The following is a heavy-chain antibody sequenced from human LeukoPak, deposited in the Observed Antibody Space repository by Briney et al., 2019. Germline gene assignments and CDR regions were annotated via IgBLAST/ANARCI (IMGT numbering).Heavy chain of an antibody. Sequence: GGSLRLSCAASGFTFSSSGMHWVRQAPGKGLEWVAVISYDGSNKYYADSVKGRFTISRDNSKNTLYLQMNSLRAEDTAVYYCAKAFGSSGYYFDYWGQGTLVTVSS. V-gene: IGHV3-30*18. CDR3: AKAFGSSGYYFDY. D-gene: IGHD3-22*01. CDR1: GFTFSSSG. CDR2: ISYDGSNK. J-gene: IGHJ4*02.